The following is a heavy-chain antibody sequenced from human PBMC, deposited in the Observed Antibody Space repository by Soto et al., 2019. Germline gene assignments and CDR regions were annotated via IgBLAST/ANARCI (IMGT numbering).Heavy chain of an antibody. Sequence: SETLSLTCAVSSGSISSSNWWSWVRQPPGKGLEWIGEIYHSGSTNYNPSLKSRVTISVDKSKNQFSLKLSSVTAADTAVYYCARRVIPVGWFDPWGQGTLVTVSS. D-gene: IGHD2-8*02. CDR2: IYHSGST. J-gene: IGHJ5*02. V-gene: IGHV4-4*02. CDR3: ARRVIPVGWFDP. CDR1: SGSISSSNW.